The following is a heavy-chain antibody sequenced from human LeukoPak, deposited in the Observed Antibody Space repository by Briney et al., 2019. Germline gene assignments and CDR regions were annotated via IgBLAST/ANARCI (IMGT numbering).Heavy chain of an antibody. CDR1: GGSISSGGHY. V-gene: IGHV4-30-4*08. Sequence: SETLSLTCAVSGGSISSGGHYWGWIRQHPGKGLEWIGYIYYSGSTYYNPSLKSRVTISVDTSKNQFSLKLNSVTAADTAVYFCARGWTYYGSGSYYREGMDVWGQGTTVTVSS. CDR3: ARGWTYYGSGSYYREGMDV. J-gene: IGHJ6*02. D-gene: IGHD3-10*01. CDR2: IYYSGST.